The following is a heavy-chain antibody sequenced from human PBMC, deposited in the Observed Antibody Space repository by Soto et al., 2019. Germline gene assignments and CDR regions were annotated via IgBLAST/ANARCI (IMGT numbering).Heavy chain of an antibody. Sequence: QLQLQESGPGLVKPSETLSLTCTVSGGSISSSSYYWGWIRQPPGKGLEWIGSIYYSGSTYYNPSLKSRVTISVDTSKNQSSLKLSSVTAADTAVYYCARRANDFWSGSAFDIWGQGTMVTVSS. CDR3: ARRANDFWSGSAFDI. CDR2: IYYSGST. CDR1: GGSISSSSYY. V-gene: IGHV4-39*01. D-gene: IGHD3-3*01. J-gene: IGHJ3*02.